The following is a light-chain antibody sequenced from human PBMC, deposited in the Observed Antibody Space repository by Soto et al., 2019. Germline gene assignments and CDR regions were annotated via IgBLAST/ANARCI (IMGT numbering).Light chain of an antibody. CDR1: QSFSSNY. V-gene: IGKV3-20*01. Sequence: EIVLTQSPGTLSLSPGERATLACRASQSFSSNYLAWYQQNPGHAPRLLSYGSSSRATGIPDRFIVSGSGTDFTLTISRLEPEDFAVYYCQKYENSLWTFGQGTRVEIK. J-gene: IGKJ1*01. CDR2: GSS. CDR3: QKYENSLWT.